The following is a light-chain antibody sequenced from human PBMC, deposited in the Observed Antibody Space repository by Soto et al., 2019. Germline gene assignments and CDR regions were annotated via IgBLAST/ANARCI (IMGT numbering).Light chain of an antibody. J-gene: IGLJ2*01. V-gene: IGLV2-14*03. CDR1: SSDVGGQND. CDR3: CYDISTTSHVV. Sequence: QSVLTQPSSVSGSPGQSITISCPGSSSDVGGQNDVSWFQHHPGKAPKLMIYDVDNRPSAIANRFSGSKSEKTASLTISGLDAEDDDDYCSCYDISTTSHVVFGGGTKLTVL. CDR2: DVD.